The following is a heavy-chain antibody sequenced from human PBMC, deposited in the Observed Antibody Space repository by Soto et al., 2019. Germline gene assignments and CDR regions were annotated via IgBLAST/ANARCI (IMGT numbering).Heavy chain of an antibody. V-gene: IGHV3-30*18. CDR3: ANFPRLSGSYSRGSLYYFDY. CDR2: ISYDGSNK. J-gene: IGHJ4*02. CDR1: GFTFSSYG. Sequence: PGGSLRLSCAASGFTFSSYGMHWVRQAPGKGLEWVAVISYDGSNKYYADSVKGRFTISRDNSKNTLYLQMNSLRAEDTAVYYCANFPRLSGSYSRGSLYYFDYWGQGTLVTVSS. D-gene: IGHD1-26*01.